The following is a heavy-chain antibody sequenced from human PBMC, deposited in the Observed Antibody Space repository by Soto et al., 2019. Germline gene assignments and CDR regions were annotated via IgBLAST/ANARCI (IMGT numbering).Heavy chain of an antibody. CDR3: ARFVRSCSATTCSTRADV. D-gene: IGHD2-2*01. J-gene: IGHJ6*02. V-gene: IGHV4-61*01. Sequence: SETLSLTCTVSGGFVNSDTHSWSWIRQTPGKRLEWIGFIYSGGSTKNPSLRSRVTMSVDTSKNQFSLKLRSVIVADTAVYHCARFVRSCSATTCSTRADVWGQGITVTSP. CDR2: IYSGGST. CDR1: GGFVNSDTHS.